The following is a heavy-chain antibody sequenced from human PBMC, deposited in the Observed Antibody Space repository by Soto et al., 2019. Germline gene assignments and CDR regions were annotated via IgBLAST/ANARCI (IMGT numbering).Heavy chain of an antibody. J-gene: IGHJ6*02. CDR2: VTANGGST. V-gene: IGHV3-23*01. CDR1: GFTFSVYA. Sequence: EVQLLESGGCFVQPGGSLRLSCAATGFTFSVYAMTWVLQAPGKGLEWVSAVTANGGSTYSADSVKGRFTISRDNSKNTLFLQMNSLRAEDTAVYYCASLGVGDWANYYYYYGMDVWGQGTTGTVSS. CDR3: ASLGVGDWANYYYYYGMDV. D-gene: IGHD2-21*02.